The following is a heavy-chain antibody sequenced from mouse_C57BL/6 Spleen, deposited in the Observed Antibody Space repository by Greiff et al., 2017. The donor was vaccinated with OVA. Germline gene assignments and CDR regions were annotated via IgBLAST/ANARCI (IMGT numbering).Heavy chain of an antibody. CDR1: GYTFTEYY. Sequence: VQLKQSGPELVKPGASVKISCKASGYTFTEYYMNWVKQSQGKILEWIGDINPNNGGTSYKQKFKGKATFTVYKSSSTAIIVLRGMTSEDSSVYYCTRSHCEGTRFDYWGKGTTLTFSS. CDR2: INPNNGGT. CDR3: TRSHCEGTRFDY. D-gene: IGHD3-3*01. J-gene: IGHJ2*01. V-gene: IGHV1-26*01.